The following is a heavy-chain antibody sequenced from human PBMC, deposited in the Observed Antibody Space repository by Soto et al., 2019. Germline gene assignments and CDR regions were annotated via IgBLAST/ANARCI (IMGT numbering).Heavy chain of an antibody. CDR2: ISSSSSYV. CDR3: ARDPWFDP. J-gene: IGHJ5*02. Sequence: SGGSLRLSCAASGFTFSSFNMNWVRQAPGKGPEWVSSISSSSSYVYYADSVKGRFTISRDNAKNSLYLQMSSLRAEDTAVYHCARDPWFDPWGQGTLVTVSS. V-gene: IGHV3-21*06. CDR1: GFTFSSFN.